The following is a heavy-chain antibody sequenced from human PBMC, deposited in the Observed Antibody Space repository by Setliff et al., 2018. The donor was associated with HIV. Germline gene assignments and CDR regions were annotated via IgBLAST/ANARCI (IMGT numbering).Heavy chain of an antibody. V-gene: IGHV4-34*01. CDR3: ARLSCSSNSCPFDY. CDR2: INHSGRA. Sequence: PSETLSLTCAVYGESFSGYYWSWIRQPAGKGLEWLGEINHSGRAKYNPALKSRASISADTSKNQFSLRLTSVTAADTAVYYCARLSCSSNSCPFDYWVQGTLVTVSS. J-gene: IGHJ4*02. CDR1: GESFSGYY. D-gene: IGHD2-2*01.